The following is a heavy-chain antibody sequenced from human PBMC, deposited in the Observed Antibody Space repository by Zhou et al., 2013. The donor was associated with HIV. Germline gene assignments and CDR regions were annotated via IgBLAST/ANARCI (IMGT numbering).Heavy chain of an antibody. J-gene: IGHJ3*02. D-gene: IGHD2-15*01. CDR1: GGTFSSYA. Sequence: QVQLVQSGAEVKKPGSSVKVSCKASGGTFSSYAISWVRQAPGQGLEWMGRIIPILGIANYAQKFQGRVTITADKSTSTAYMELSSLRSEDTAVYYCARDNGGNERVDIWGQGTMVTVSS. CDR3: ARDNGGNERVDI. CDR2: IIPILGIA. V-gene: IGHV1-69*04.